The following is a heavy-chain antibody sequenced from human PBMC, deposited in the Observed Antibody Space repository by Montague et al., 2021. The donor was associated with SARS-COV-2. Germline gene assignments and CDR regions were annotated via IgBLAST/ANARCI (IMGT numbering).Heavy chain of an antibody. D-gene: IGHD3-22*01. CDR1: GFTFSSYW. CDR2: IKQDGSEK. CDR3: ARDFQSDSSGYYYYGMDV. J-gene: IGHJ6*02. Sequence: SLRLSCAASGFTFSSYWMSWVRQAPGKGLEWVANIKQDGSEKYYVDSVKGRFTISRDNAKNSLYLQMNSLRAEDTAVYYRARDFQSDSSGYYYYGMDVWGQGTTVTVSS. V-gene: IGHV3-7*01.